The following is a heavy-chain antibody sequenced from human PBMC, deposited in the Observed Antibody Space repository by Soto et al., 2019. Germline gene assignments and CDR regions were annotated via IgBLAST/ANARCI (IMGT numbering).Heavy chain of an antibody. V-gene: IGHV1-69*13. CDR3: ASLGVQLWLLGSNDDYYYYGMDV. J-gene: IGHJ6*02. Sequence: ASVNVSCKASGGTFSSYAISWVRQAPGQGLEWMGGIIPIFGTANYAQKFQGRVTITADESTSTAYMELSSLRSEDTAVYYCASLGVQLWLLGSNDDYYYYGMDVWGQGTTVTVSS. D-gene: IGHD5-18*01. CDR2: IIPIFGTA. CDR1: GGTFSSYA.